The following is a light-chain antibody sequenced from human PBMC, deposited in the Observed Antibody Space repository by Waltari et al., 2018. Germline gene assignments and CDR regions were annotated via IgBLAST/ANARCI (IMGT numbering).Light chain of an antibody. J-gene: IGLJ2*01. CDR1: SSNIGSNT. V-gene: IGLV1-44*01. Sequence: QSVLTQPPSASGTPGQRVTISCSGSSSNIGSNTVNWYQQLPGTAPKLLIYSNKQRPSGVPDRFSGSKSGTSASLAISGLQSEDEADYYCAAWDDSLNGYVVFGGGTKLTVL. CDR3: AAWDDSLNGYVV. CDR2: SNK.